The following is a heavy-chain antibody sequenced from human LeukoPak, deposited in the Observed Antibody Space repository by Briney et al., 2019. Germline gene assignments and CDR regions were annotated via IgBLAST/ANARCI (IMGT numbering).Heavy chain of an antibody. V-gene: IGHV1-2*02. CDR3: ALDSSGYYLWFDP. Sequence: ASVKVSCKASGYTFTGYYMHWVRQAPGQGLEWMGWINPNSGGTNYAQKFQGRVTMTRDTSISTAYMELSRLRSDDTAVYYCALDSSGYYLWFDPWGQGTLVTVSS. J-gene: IGHJ5*02. CDR1: GYTFTGYY. CDR2: INPNSGGT. D-gene: IGHD3-22*01.